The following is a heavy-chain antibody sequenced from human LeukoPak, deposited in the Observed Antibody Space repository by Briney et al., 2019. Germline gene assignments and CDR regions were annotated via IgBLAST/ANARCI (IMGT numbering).Heavy chain of an antibody. V-gene: IGHV3-11*01. CDR3: ASTSSYFGSGTTFEYYFDY. Sequence: GGSLRLSCAASGFTFSDYYMSWIRQAPGKGLEWVSYISSSGSTIYYADSVKGRFTISRDNAKNSLYLQMNSLRAEDTAVYYCASTSSYFGSGTTFEYYFDYWGQGTLVTVSS. CDR1: GFTFSDYY. CDR2: ISSSGSTI. D-gene: IGHD1-1*01. J-gene: IGHJ4*02.